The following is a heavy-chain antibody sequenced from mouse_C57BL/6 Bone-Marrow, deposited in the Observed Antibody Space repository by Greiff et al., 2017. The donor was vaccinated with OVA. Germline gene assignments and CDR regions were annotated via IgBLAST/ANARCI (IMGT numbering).Heavy chain of an antibody. V-gene: IGHV1-54*01. D-gene: IGHD2-3*01. CDR3: ARGDLGYDGYYGMFAY. CDR1: GYAFTNYL. CDR2: INPGSGGT. Sequence: VQLQQSGAELVRPGTSVKVSCKASGYAFTNYLIEWVKQRPGQGLEWIGVINPGSGGTNYNEKFKGKATLTADKSSSTAYMQLSSLTSEDSAVYFCARGDLGYDGYYGMFAYWGQGTLVTVSA. J-gene: IGHJ3*01.